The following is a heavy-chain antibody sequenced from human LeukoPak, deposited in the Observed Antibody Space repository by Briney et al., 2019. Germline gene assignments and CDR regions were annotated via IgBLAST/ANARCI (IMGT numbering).Heavy chain of an antibody. CDR3: ARTAGVAVAGSRQYFDY. CDR2: IYYSGST. CDR1: GGSISNSSPYY. V-gene: IGHV4-39*01. J-gene: IGHJ4*02. Sequence: SETLSLTCTVSGGSISNSSPYYWDWIRQPPGKGLEWIGTIYYSGSTSYNPSLKSRVTISVDTSKNRFSLYVSSVTAADTAVYYCARTAGVAVAGSRQYFDYWGQGTLVTVSS. D-gene: IGHD6-19*01.